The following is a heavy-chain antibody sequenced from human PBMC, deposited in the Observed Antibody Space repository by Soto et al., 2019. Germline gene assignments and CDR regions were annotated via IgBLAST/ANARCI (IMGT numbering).Heavy chain of an antibody. Sequence: GGSLRLSCAASGFTFSNAWMNWVRQAPGKGLEWVDRIKSKTDGGTTDYAAPVKGRFTISRDDSKNTLYLQMNSLKTEDTAVYYCTTARSLYYYYGMDVWGQGTTVTVSS. V-gene: IGHV3-15*07. J-gene: IGHJ6*02. CDR2: IKSKTDGGTT. CDR1: GFTFSNAW. CDR3: TTARSLYYYYGMDV.